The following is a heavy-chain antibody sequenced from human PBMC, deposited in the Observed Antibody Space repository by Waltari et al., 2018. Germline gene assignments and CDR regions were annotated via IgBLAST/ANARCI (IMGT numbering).Heavy chain of an antibody. J-gene: IGHJ6*02. D-gene: IGHD3-10*01. Sequence: QVQLVQSGAEVKKPGASVKVSCKVSGYTLTELSMHWVRQAPGKGLGWMGGFDPEDGETIYAQKFQGRVTMTEDTSTDTAYMERSSLRSEDTAVYYCATGAVRGVMSGPYYYYGMDVWGQGTTVTVSS. CDR1: GYTLTELS. CDR2: FDPEDGET. CDR3: ATGAVRGVMSGPYYYYGMDV. V-gene: IGHV1-24*01.